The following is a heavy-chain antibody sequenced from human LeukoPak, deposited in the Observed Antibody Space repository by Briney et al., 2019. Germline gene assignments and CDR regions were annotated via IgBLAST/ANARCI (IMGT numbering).Heavy chain of an antibody. V-gene: IGHV4-34*01. Sequence: SETLSLTCAVYGGSFSGYYWSWIRQPPGKGLEWIGEINHSGSTNYNPSLKSRVTISVGTSKNQFSLTLSSVTAADTAVYYCARGYPWGGFWSGYYPPAYMDVWGKGTTVTVSS. CDR3: ARGYPWGGFWSGYYPPAYMDV. J-gene: IGHJ6*03. D-gene: IGHD3-3*01. CDR2: INHSGST. CDR1: GGSFSGYY.